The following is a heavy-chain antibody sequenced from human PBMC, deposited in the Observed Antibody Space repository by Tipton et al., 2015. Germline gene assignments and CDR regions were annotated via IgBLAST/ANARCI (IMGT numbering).Heavy chain of an antibody. J-gene: IGHJ4*02. CDR1: GFTFRSYS. D-gene: IGHD6-13*01. CDR3: ARDYAYSSSWYFFDY. Sequence: SLRLSCAASGFTFRSYSMNWVRQAPGKGLEWVSSISSDSYYIYYADSVTGRFTISRDNAKNSVYLQMHSLTAEDTAVYYCARDYAYSSSWYFFDYWGQGALVTVSS. V-gene: IGHV3-21*01. CDR2: ISSDSYYI.